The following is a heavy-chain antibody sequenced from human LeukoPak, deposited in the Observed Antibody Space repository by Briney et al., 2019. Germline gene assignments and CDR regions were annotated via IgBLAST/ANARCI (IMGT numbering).Heavy chain of an antibody. CDR2: IYYSGST. Sequence: SETLSLTCTVSGGSFSGYYWGWIRQPPGKGLEWIGSIYYSGSTYYNPSLKSRVTISVDTSKNQFSLKLNSVTAADTAVYYCAKWGNSYGYLDYWGQGTLVTVSS. CDR1: GGSFSGYY. V-gene: IGHV4-39*01. CDR3: AKWGNSYGYLDY. J-gene: IGHJ4*02. D-gene: IGHD5-18*01.